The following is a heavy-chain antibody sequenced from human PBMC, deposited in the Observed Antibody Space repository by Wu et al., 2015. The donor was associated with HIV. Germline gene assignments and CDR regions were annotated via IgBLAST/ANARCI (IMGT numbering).Heavy chain of an antibody. J-gene: IGHJ4*02. D-gene: IGHD2-2*01. V-gene: IGHV1-2*02. CDR2: INPQNGGT. CDR3: VRDAGPVDFDY. CDR1: GYSFTNYY. Sequence: VQLVQSGAEVKRPGASVKVSCTTSGYSFTNYYIHWVRQAPGQRLEWMGWINPQNGGTKYAQRFQDRVIVTTDMFANMAYMELNSLTFDDTAVYFCVRDAGPVDFDYWGQGTLVIVSS.